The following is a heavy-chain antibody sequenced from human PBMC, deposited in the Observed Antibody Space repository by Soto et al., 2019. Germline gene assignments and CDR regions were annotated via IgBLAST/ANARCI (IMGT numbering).Heavy chain of an antibody. CDR1: GGSISSGGFS. J-gene: IGHJ5*02. V-gene: IGHV4-30-2*01. CDR3: ARSIVTPSAMFDH. Sequence: SETLSLTCAVSGGSISSGGFSWTWIRQPPGKGLEFIGYIYYSGGTYYNPSLKSRVTISVDEPNNQFSLHLTSVTAADTAVYYCARSIVTPSAMFDHWGQGLLVTVSS. D-gene: IGHD2-2*01. CDR2: IYYSGGT.